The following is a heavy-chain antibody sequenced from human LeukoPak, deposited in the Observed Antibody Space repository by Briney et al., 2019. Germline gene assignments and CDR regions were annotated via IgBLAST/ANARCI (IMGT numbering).Heavy chain of an antibody. J-gene: IGHJ4*02. D-gene: IGHD5-12*01. CDR1: GFTVSSNY. CDR2: IYSGGGT. V-gene: IGHV3-53*01. Sequence: GGSLRLSCAVSGFTVSSNYMSWVRQAPGKGLEWVSVIYSGGGTSYADSVKGRFTISRDNSKNTLYLQMNSLRAEDTAVYYCARDGGYRGYDADCWGQGTLVTVSS. CDR3: ARDGGYRGYDADC.